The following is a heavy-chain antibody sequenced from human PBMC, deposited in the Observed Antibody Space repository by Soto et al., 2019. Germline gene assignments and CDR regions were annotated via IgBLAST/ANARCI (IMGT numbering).Heavy chain of an antibody. D-gene: IGHD5-12*01. Sequence: SETLSLTCTFSCGSINTFYWSWVRQPAGKGLEWIGRIFSSGSTSFNPSPESRVAMSVDTSKNHFSLNLSSVTAADMAVYYCAREGSYSAYNFAHGIQLWSFDFWGQGALVTVSS. CDR2: IFSSGST. V-gene: IGHV4-4*07. CDR1: CGSINTFY. J-gene: IGHJ4*02. CDR3: AREGSYSAYNFAHGIQLWSFDF.